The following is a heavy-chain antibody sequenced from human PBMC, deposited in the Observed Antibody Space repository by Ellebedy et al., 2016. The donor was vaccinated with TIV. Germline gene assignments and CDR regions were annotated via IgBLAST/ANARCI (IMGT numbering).Heavy chain of an antibody. CDR3: TKDGSGTMNF. CDR2: MNGDGNER. CDR1: GFTFSTSW. Sequence: PAGSLRLSCAVSGFTFSTSWMRWVRHAPGQGLEWVANMNGDGNERYYVDSVAGRITISRDNTRNALYLQMNSLRADDTAVYYCTKDGSGTMNFWGQGTLVTVSS. V-gene: IGHV3-7*01. D-gene: IGHD1-1*01. J-gene: IGHJ4*02.